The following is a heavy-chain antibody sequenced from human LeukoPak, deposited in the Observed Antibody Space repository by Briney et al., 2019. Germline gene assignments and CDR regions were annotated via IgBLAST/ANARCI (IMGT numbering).Heavy chain of an antibody. CDR2: IYYSGST. CDR1: GGSISSYY. D-gene: IGHD3-22*01. J-gene: IGHJ3*02. Sequence: SETLSPTCTVSGGSISSYYWSWIRQPPGKGLEWIGYIYYSGSTNYNPSLKSRVTISVDTSKNQFSLKLSSVTAADTAVYFCARGPYSYDSSGAFDIWGQGTMVTVSS. CDR3: ARGPYSYDSSGAFDI. V-gene: IGHV4-59*08.